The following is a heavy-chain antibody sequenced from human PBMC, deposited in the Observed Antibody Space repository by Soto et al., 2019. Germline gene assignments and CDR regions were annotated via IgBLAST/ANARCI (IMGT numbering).Heavy chain of an antibody. J-gene: IGHJ4*02. CDR2: TIPIFGTA. CDR1: GGTFSSYA. CDR3: ARVIHLSVYDSSGLFDY. D-gene: IGHD3-22*01. Sequence: SVKVSCKASGGTFSSYAISWVRQAPGQGLEWMGGTIPIFGTANYAQKFQGRVTITADESTSTAYMELSSLRSEDTAVYYCARVIHLSVYDSSGLFDYWGQGTLVTVSS. V-gene: IGHV1-69*13.